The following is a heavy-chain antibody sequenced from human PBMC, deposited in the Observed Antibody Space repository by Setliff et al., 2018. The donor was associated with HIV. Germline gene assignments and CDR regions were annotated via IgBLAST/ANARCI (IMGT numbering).Heavy chain of an antibody. CDR2: IIPIFGTA. V-gene: IGHV1-69*13. D-gene: IGHD2-2*01. CDR1: GGTFSSYA. Sequence: SVKVSCKASGGTFSSYAISWVRQAPGQGLEWMGGIIPIFGTANYAQKFQGRVTITADESTSTAYMELRSLRSDDTAVYYCARDHCSSSGCYEYSYYGMDVWGQGTTVTVSS. CDR3: ARDHCSSSGCYEYSYYGMDV. J-gene: IGHJ6*02.